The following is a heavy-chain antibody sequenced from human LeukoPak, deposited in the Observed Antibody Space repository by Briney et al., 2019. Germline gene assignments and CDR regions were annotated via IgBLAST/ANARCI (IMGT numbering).Heavy chain of an antibody. V-gene: IGHV4-61*01. CDR1: GGSVSSGSYY. J-gene: IGHJ4*02. CDR3: AREGSYGLGGWDY. D-gene: IGHD5-18*01. Sequence: KSSETLSLTCTVSGGSVSSGSYYWRWIRQPPGKGLEWIGYIYYSGSTNYNPSLKSRVTISVDTSKNQFSLKLSSVTAADTAVYYCAREGSYGLGGWDYWGQGTLVTVSS. CDR2: IYYSGST.